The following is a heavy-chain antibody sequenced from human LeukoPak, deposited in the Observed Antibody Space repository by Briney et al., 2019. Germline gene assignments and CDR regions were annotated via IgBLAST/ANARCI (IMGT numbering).Heavy chain of an antibody. V-gene: IGHV3-30*18. J-gene: IGHJ4*02. CDR3: AKDRYSSGMY. D-gene: IGHD6-19*01. CDR2: ISYDGSNK. Sequence: PGGSLRLSCAASGFTFSSYGMHWVRQAPGKGLEWVAVISYDGSNKYYADSVKGRFTISRDNSKNTLYLQVNSLRAEDTAVYYCAKDRYSSGMYWGQGTLVTVSS. CDR1: GFTFSSYG.